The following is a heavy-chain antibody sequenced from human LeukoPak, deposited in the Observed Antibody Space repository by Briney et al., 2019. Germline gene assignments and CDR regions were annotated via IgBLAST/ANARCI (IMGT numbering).Heavy chain of an antibody. Sequence: ASETLSLTCTVSGGSISSSSYYWGWIRQPPGKGLEWIGSIYYSGSTYYNPSLKSRVTISEDTSKNQFSLRLISVTAADTAVYYCARGYSFEAFDIWGQGIMVTVSS. CDR1: GGSISSSSYY. V-gene: IGHV4-39*01. CDR2: IYYSGST. J-gene: IGHJ3*02. D-gene: IGHD2-21*01. CDR3: ARGYSFEAFDI.